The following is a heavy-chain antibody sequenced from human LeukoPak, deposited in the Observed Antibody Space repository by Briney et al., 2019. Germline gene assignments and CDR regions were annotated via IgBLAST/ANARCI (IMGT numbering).Heavy chain of an antibody. Sequence: GGSLRLSCVASGFTFSSHGMHWVRQAPGKGLEWVAVISRDGINKYYADSVKGRFTVSRDNSNNTLSLQMDGLRARDTAVYYCAQGMTPTHYDILTGYPAGLLYYWGQGTLVTVSS. D-gene: IGHD3-9*01. J-gene: IGHJ4*02. V-gene: IGHV3-30*18. CDR3: AQGMTPTHYDILTGYPAGLLYY. CDR1: GFTFSSHG. CDR2: ISRDGINK.